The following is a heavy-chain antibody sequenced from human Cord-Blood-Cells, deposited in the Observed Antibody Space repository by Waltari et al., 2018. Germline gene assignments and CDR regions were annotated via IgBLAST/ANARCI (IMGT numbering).Heavy chain of an antibody. J-gene: IGHJ4*02. CDR2: ISYDGSNK. D-gene: IGHD5-18*01. V-gene: IGHV3-30*18. CDR3: ANTARGYSYGYPDY. CDR1: GFTFRSYG. Sequence: QVQLVESGGGVVQPGRSLRLSCAASGFTFRSYGMHWVLQAPGKGLEWVAVISYDGSNKYYADSVKGRFTISRDNSKNTLYLQMNSLRAEDTAVYYCANTARGYSYGYPDYWGQGTLVTVSS.